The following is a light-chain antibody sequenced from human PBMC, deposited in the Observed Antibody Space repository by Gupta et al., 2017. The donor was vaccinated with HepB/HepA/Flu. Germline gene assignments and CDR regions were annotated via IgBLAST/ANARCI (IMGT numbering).Light chain of an antibody. J-gene: IGKJ1*01. CDR3: QQSYTMWT. CDR2: AAS. V-gene: IGKV1-39*01. CDR1: QTINTY. Sequence: DIQMTQSPSSLSASVGDRVTITCRASQTINTYLNWYQQKPGKAPKLLIFAASSLLSGVPSRFSGSGSGTDFTLTISSLQPEDFATYYCQQSYTMWTFGQGTRVEI.